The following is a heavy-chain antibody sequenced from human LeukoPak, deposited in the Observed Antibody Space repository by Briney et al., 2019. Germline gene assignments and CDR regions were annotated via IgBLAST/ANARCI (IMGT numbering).Heavy chain of an antibody. V-gene: IGHV1-46*01. J-gene: IGHJ4*02. D-gene: IGHD5-18*01. Sequence: ASVKVSCKASGYTFTSYYMHWVRQAPGQGLEWMGIINPSGDSTTYAQKFQGRVTMTRDTSTSTVYMELSRLRAEDTAVYYCARVDTVMAYYFDLWGQGTLVTVSS. CDR2: INPSGDST. CDR1: GYTFTSYY. CDR3: ARVDTVMAYYFDL.